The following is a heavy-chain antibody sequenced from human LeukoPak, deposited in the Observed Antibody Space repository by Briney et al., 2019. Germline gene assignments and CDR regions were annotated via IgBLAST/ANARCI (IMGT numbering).Heavy chain of an antibody. CDR1: GFTFSDSY. D-gene: IGHD3-3*01. J-gene: IGHJ4*02. V-gene: IGHV3-11*01. CDR3: ARGRTIFGLFDF. Sequence: PGGSLRLSCAASGFTFSDSYMSWIRQAPGKGLEWLSYISSTSNTIYYADSVKGRFTISRDNAKNSLYLQMNSLRAEDTAVYYCARGRTIFGLFDFWGQGTLVTVSS. CDR2: ISSTSNTI.